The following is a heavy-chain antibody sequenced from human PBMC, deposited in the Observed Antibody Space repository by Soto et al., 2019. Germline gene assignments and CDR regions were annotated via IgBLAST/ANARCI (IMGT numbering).Heavy chain of an antibody. V-gene: IGHV1-3*01. CDR1: GYTFTSYA. CDR2: INAGNGNT. J-gene: IGHJ5*02. CDR3: ARGGYYGSSGYYHSGWFDP. D-gene: IGHD3-22*01. Sequence: QVQLVQSGAEVKKPGASVKVSCKASGYTFTSYAMHWVRQAPGQRLEWMGWINAGNGNTKYSQKFKGRVTITRDTSASTAYMELSSLRSEDTAVYYCARGGYYGSSGYYHSGWFDPWGQGTLVTVSS.